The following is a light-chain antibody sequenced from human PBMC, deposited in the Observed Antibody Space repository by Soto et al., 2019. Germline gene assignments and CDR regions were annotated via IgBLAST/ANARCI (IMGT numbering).Light chain of an antibody. Sequence: QSALTQPASVSGSPGQSITLSCTGTSSDVGSYNLVSWYQQHPGKAPKLMIYEVSKRPSGVSNRFSGSKSGNTASLTISGPQAEDEADYSCCSYDGSSTSYYVLGTGTKVPVL. CDR1: SSDVGSYNL. J-gene: IGLJ1*01. CDR2: EVS. V-gene: IGLV2-23*02. CDR3: CSYDGSSTSYYV.